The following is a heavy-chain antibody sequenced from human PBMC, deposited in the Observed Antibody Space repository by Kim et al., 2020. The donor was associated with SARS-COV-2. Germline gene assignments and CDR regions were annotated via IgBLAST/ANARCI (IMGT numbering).Heavy chain of an antibody. D-gene: IGHD3-22*01. Sequence: SETLSLTCAVSGGSISSGGYSWSWIRQPPGKGLEWIGYIYHSGSTYYNPSLKSRVTISVDRSKNQFSLKLSSVTAADTAVYYCARGSRYDSSGEDWFDPWGQGTLVTVSS. J-gene: IGHJ5*02. V-gene: IGHV4-30-2*01. CDR2: IYHSGST. CDR3: ARGSRYDSSGEDWFDP. CDR1: GGSISSGGYS.